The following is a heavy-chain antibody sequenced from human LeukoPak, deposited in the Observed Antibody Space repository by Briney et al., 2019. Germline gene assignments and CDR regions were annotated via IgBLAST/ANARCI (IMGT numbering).Heavy chain of an antibody. CDR1: GGTFSSYA. CDR3: AREMQGIAAAGGAFTRYYYYMDV. J-gene: IGHJ6*03. D-gene: IGHD6-13*01. Sequence: ASVKVSCKASGGTFSSYAISWVRQAPGQGLEWMGGIIPIFGTANYAQKFQGRVMITTDESTSTAYMELSSLRSEDTAVYYCAREMQGIAAAGGAFTRYYYYMDVWGKGTTVTVSS. V-gene: IGHV1-69*05. CDR2: IIPIFGTA.